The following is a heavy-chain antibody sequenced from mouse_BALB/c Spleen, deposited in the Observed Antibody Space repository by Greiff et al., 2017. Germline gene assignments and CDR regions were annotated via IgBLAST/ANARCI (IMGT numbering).Heavy chain of an antibody. CDR3: ARWGGNLYAMDY. D-gene: IGHD2-1*01. V-gene: IGHV5-17*02. CDR1: GFTFSSFG. CDR2: ISSGSSTI. J-gene: IGHJ4*01. Sequence: EVQGVESGGGLVQPGGSRKLSCAASGFTFSSFGMHWVRQAPEKGLEWVAYISSGSSTIYYADTVKGRFTISRDNPKNTLFLQMTSLRSEDTAMYYCARWGGNLYAMDYWGQGTSVTVSS.